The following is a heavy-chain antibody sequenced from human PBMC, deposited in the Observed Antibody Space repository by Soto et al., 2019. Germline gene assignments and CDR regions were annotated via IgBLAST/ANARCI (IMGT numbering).Heavy chain of an antibody. V-gene: IGHV1-3*01. CDR1: GYIFTKSA. CDR3: ARDGVAAGNINFDY. Sequence: ASVKVSCKASGYIFTKSAMHWVRQAPGQRLGWMGWISGGNGNTKYSPKLQDRVTITRDTSASTAYMELSSLRSEDTALYYCARDGVAAGNINFDYWGQGXLVTVYS. D-gene: IGHD6-25*01. J-gene: IGHJ4*02. CDR2: ISGGNGNT.